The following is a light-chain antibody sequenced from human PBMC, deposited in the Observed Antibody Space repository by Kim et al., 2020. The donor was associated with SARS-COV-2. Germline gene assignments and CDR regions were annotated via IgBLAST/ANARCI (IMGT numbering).Light chain of an antibody. J-gene: IGKJ1*01. Sequence: DIQMTQSPSTLSASVGDRVTITCRASQSISTWLAWYQQKPGKAPKLLIHDASTVESGVPSRFSGSGSGTQFTLTISSLQPGDFATYYCKQYRSGWTFGQGTKVDIK. CDR3: KQYRSGWT. CDR1: QSISTW. V-gene: IGKV1-5*01. CDR2: DAS.